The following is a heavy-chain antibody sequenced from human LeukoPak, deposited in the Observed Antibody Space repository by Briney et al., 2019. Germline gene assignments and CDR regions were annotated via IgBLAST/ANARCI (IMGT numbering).Heavy chain of an antibody. V-gene: IGHV3-23*01. CDR2: ISGSGGST. J-gene: IGHJ5*02. Sequence: SGGSLRLPCAASGFTFSSYAMSWVRQAPGKGLEWVSAISGSGGSTYYADSVKGRFTISRDNSKNTLYLQMNSLRAEDTAVYYCAKVVSRYCSGGSCYRNWFDPWGQRILVTVSS. CDR1: GFTFSSYA. D-gene: IGHD2-15*01. CDR3: AKVVSRYCSGGSCYRNWFDP.